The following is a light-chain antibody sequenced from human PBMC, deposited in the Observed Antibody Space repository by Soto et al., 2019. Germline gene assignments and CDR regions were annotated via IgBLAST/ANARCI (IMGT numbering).Light chain of an antibody. Sequence: QSALTQPPSASGSPGQSVTISCTGTSSDVGAYKYVSWYQQYPGKAPKLMIYEVSKRPSGVPDRFSGSKSGNTASLTVSGVQSEDEADYYCTRYVGSNIWVFGGGTQLTVL. CDR2: EVS. J-gene: IGLJ3*02. V-gene: IGLV2-8*01. CDR3: TRYVGSNIWV. CDR1: SSDVGAYKY.